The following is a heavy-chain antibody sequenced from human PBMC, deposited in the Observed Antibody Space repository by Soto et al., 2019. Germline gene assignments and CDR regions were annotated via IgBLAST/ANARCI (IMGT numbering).Heavy chain of an antibody. J-gene: IGHJ4*02. CDR2: IYWDDSK. CDR1: GFSLSTSGVG. CDR3: AHKGPEDWPLDY. Sequence: QITLKESGPTLVRPTQTLTLTCAFSGFSLSTSGVGVGWIRQPPGKALEWLAVIYWDDSKHYSPSLRSRLTITKDTPKNQVVLTMTNMDPMDPGTYYCAHKGPEDWPLDYWGQGTLVTVSS. D-gene: IGHD3-9*01. V-gene: IGHV2-5*02.